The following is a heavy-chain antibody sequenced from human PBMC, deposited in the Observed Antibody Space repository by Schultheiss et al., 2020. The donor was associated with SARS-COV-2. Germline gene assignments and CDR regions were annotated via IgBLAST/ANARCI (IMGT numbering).Heavy chain of an antibody. V-gene: IGHV3-33*08. J-gene: IGHJ4*02. Sequence: GGSLRLSCAASGFTFSSYSMNWVRQAPGKGLEWVAVIWYDGSNKYYADSVKGRFTISRDNSKNTLYLQMNSLRADDTAIYYCARRRIVFDYWGQGTLVTVSS. CDR2: IWYDGSNK. CDR3: ARRRIVFDY. CDR1: GFTFSSYS. D-gene: IGHD3-16*02.